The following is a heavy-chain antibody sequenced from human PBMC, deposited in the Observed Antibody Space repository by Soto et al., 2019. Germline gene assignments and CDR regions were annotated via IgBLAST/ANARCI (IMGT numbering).Heavy chain of an antibody. D-gene: IGHD1-1*01. V-gene: IGHV3-30-3*01. CDR2: ISYDGSNK. J-gene: IGHJ6*02. CDR3: AREMATTDNYYGMDV. Sequence: GGSMRLSCAASGLTFRSYAMHWVRQAPGKGLEWVAVISYDGSNKYNADSVKGRFTISRDNSKNMLYLQMDSLRAEDTAVYYCAREMATTDNYYGMDVWGRGTTVTVSS. CDR1: GLTFRSYA.